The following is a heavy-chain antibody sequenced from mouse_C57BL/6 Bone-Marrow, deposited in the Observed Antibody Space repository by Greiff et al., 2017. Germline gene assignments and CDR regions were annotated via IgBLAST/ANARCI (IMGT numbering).Heavy chain of an antibody. Sequence: VQLQQSGAELVRPGASVKLSCTASGFNIKDDYMHWVKQRPEQGLEWIGWIDPENGDTEYASKFQGKATITAYTSSNTAYLQLSSLTSEDTAVYYCTPRLYSYWGQGTTLTVSS. CDR1: GFNIKDDY. D-gene: IGHD1-1*01. J-gene: IGHJ2*01. CDR2: IDPENGDT. V-gene: IGHV14-4*01. CDR3: TPRLYSY.